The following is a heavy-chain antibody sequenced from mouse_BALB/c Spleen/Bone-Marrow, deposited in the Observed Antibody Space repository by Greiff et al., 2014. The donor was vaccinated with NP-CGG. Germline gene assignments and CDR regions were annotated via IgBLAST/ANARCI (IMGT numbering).Heavy chain of an antibody. J-gene: IGHJ2*01. CDR2: IDPENGNI. Sequence: EVQVVESGAELVRPGALVRLSCKASGFNIKDYYMYWVKQRPEQGLEWMGWIDPENGNIIYDPKFQGKASITADTSSNTAYLQLSSLTSEDTAVYYCARSPRNYFDYWGQGSTLTVSS. V-gene: IGHV14-1*02. CDR3: ARSPRNYFDY. CDR1: GFNIKDYY.